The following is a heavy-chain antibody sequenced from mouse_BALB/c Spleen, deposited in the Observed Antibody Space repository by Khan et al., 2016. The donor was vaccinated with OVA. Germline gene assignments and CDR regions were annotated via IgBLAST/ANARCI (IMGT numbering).Heavy chain of an antibody. V-gene: IGHV3-2*02. CDR2: ISYSGTP. CDR3: ARRKYDGYAMDY. D-gene: IGHD2-14*01. Sequence: EVQLQESGPGLVTPSQSLSLTCTVTGYSITSNYAWNWIRQFPGNKLEWMGYISYSGTPSYNPSLTRRISITRATSKNQFFLQLNSVTTEDTAPYYWARRKYDGYAMDYWGQGTSVTVSS. J-gene: IGHJ4*01. CDR1: GYSITSNYA.